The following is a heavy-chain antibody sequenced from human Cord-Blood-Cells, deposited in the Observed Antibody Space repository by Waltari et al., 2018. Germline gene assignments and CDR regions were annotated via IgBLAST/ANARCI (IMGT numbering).Heavy chain of an antibody. CDR3: ARDAFDI. V-gene: IGHV3-33*01. Sequence: QVQLVESGGGVVQPGRSLRLSCAASGFTFSSYGMHWVRQAPGKWLEWVAVIWYDGRNKYYAGAVKGRFTIARDNSKNTLYLQMNSLRAEDTAVYYCARDAFDIWGQGTMVTVSS. CDR2: IWYDGRNK. J-gene: IGHJ3*02. CDR1: GFTFSSYG.